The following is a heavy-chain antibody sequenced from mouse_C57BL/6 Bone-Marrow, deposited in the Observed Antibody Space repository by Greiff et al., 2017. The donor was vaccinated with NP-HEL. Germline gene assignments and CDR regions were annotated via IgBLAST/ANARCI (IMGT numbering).Heavy chain of an antibody. D-gene: IGHD3-2*02. V-gene: IGHV1-15*01. CDR2: IDPETGGT. J-gene: IGHJ2*01. CDR3: TRDSSGLGY. Sequence: VKLVESGAELVRPGASVTLSCKASGYTFTDYEMHWVKQTPVHGLEWIGAIDPETGGTAYNQKFKGKAILTADKYSSTAYMELRSLTSEDPAVYYCTRDSSGLGYWGQGTTLTVSS. CDR1: GYTFTDYE.